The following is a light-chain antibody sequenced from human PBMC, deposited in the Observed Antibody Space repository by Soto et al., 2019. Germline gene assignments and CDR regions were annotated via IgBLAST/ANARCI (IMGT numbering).Light chain of an antibody. Sequence: EIVLTQSPATLSLSPGERATLSCRASQSISSHLAWYQQKPGQAPRLVMYDASNRATGIPARFSGSGSWTDFTLTISSLEPEDFALYYCQQRVNWPLTFGGGTKVEIK. J-gene: IGKJ4*01. CDR2: DAS. CDR3: QQRVNWPLT. V-gene: IGKV3-11*01. CDR1: QSISSH.